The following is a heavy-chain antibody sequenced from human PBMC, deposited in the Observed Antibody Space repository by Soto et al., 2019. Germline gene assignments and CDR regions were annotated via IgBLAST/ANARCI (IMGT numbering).Heavy chain of an antibody. CDR2: INYDGSSK. CDR3: ARCKQKVIHCAMDV. CDR1: GFIFSAYG. Sequence: QVHLVESGGGAVQAGRSLRVSCETSGFIFSAYGMHWVRQAPGKGLEWVAFINYDGSSKFYGDSVKGRFTVSRDNSKHTLFLQLNSLRGEDTATYYCARCKQKVIHCAMDVWGQGATVTVTS. J-gene: IGHJ6*02. D-gene: IGHD2-21*01. V-gene: IGHV3-33*01.